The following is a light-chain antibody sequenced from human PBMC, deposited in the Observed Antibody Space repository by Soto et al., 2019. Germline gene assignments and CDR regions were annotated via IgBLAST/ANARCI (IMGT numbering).Light chain of an antibody. V-gene: IGLV2-14*01. CDR2: DVS. J-gene: IGLJ2*01. Sequence: QPVLTQPASVSGSPGQSSTISCTGTSSDVGGYNYVSWYQQHPGKAPKLMIYDVSNRPSGVSNRFSGSKSGNTASLTISGLQAEDEADYYCSSYTRSSTVVFGGGTKLNVL. CDR1: SSDVGGYNY. CDR3: SSYTRSSTVV.